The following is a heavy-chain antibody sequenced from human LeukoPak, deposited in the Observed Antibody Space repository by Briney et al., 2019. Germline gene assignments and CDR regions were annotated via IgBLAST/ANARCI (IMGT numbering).Heavy chain of an antibody. J-gene: IGHJ4*02. CDR2: VNGNGGST. Sequence: GGSLRLSCAASGFSFSTYAMSWVRQAPGKGLEWVSGVNGNGGSTSYADSVKGRFTIFRDNSKNTVYLQMNSLRVEDTAVYYCAKSLYGGCDYWGQGTLVTVSS. V-gene: IGHV3-23*01. D-gene: IGHD3-16*02. CDR3: AKSLYGGCDY. CDR1: GFSFSTYA.